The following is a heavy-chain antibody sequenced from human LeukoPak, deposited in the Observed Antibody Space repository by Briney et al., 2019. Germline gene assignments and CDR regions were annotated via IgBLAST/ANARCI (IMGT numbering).Heavy chain of an antibody. CDR1: GGTFSSYA. J-gene: IGHJ5*02. CDR2: IIPIFGTA. CDR3: ARVGTYYYDSSGYYGTPHDWFDP. Sequence: ASVKVSCKSTGGTFSSYAISWVRQAPGQGLEWMGRIIPIFGTANYAQKFQGRVTITADKSTSTAYMELSSLRSEDTAVYYCARVGTYYYDSSGYYGTPHDWFDPWGQGPLCTVSS. V-gene: IGHV1-69*06. D-gene: IGHD3-22*01.